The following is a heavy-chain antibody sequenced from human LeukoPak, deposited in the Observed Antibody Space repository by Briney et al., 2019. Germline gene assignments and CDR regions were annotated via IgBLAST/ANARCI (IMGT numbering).Heavy chain of an antibody. CDR2: INSDGSST. J-gene: IGHJ3*02. CDR3: ARVVRSFDI. Sequence: PGGXXXXSCAASGFTFSSYWMHWVRQAPGKGPVWVSRINSDGSSTIYADSVKGRFTISRDNAKNTLYLQMNSLRAEDTAVYYCARVVRSFDIWGQGTMVTVSS. V-gene: IGHV3-74*01. D-gene: IGHD2-21*01. CDR1: GFTFSSYW.